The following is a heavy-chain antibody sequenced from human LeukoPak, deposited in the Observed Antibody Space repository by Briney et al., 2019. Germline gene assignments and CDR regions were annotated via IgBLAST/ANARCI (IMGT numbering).Heavy chain of an antibody. CDR2: INHSGST. D-gene: IGHD5-12*01. CDR1: GGSFSGYY. J-gene: IGHJ4*02. V-gene: IGHV4-34*01. Sequence: SGTLSLTCAVYGGSFSGYYWSWIRQPPGKGLEWIGEINHSGSTNYNPSLKSRVTISVDTSKNQFSLKLSSVTAADTAVYYCARGFVALDYWGQGTLVTVSS. CDR3: ARGFVALDY.